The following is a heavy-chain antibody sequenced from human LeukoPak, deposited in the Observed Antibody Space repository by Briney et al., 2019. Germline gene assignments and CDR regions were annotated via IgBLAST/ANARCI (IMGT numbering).Heavy chain of an antibody. V-gene: IGHV4-38-2*02. J-gene: IGHJ4*02. CDR1: GYSISSGYY. CDR3: ARLDKGINAAHFDY. Sequence: PSETLSLTCTVSGYSISSGYYWGWIRQPPGKGLEWIGSIYHSGSTYYNPSLKSRVTISVDTSKSHFSLKLSSVTAADTAIYYCARLDKGINAAHFDYWGQGTLVTVSS. D-gene: IGHD3-22*01. CDR2: IYHSGST.